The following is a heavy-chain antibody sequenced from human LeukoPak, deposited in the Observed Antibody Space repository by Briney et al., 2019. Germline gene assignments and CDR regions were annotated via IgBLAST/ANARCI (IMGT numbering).Heavy chain of an antibody. V-gene: IGHV3-33*06. J-gene: IGHJ5*02. CDR3: AKDGGSGMGFDP. CDR1: GFTFNSYG. Sequence: GGSLRLSCAASGFTFNSYGMHWVRQAPGKGLEWVAVLWYDGTNKYYADSVKGRFTISRDNSKNTLYLQMNSLRAEDAAIYYCAKDGGSGMGFDPWGQGTLVTVSS. CDR2: LWYDGTNK. D-gene: IGHD3-10*01.